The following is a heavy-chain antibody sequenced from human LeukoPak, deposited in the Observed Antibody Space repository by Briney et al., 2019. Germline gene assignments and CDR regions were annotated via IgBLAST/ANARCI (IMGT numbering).Heavy chain of an antibody. CDR3: ARDGSYSYYYDSSGYSTRGIMFDY. CDR1: GYTFTSYA. J-gene: IGHJ4*02. CDR2: INAGNGNT. V-gene: IGHV1-3*01. Sequence: ASVKVSCKASGYTFTSYAMHWVRQAPGQRLEWMGWINAGNGNTKYSQKFQGRVTITRDTSASTAYMELSSLRSEDTAVYYCARDGSYSYYYDSSGYSTRGIMFDYWGQGTLVTVSS. D-gene: IGHD3-22*01.